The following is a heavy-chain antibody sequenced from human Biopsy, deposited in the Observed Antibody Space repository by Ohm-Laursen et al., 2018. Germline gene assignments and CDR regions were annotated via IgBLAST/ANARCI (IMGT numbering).Heavy chain of an antibody. CDR2: ISYTGDT. D-gene: IGHD4-11*01. CDR1: GASIDSYY. V-gene: IGHV4-59*07. J-gene: IGHJ4*02. CDR3: ARSNGYGDYRFDD. Sequence: SDTLSLTCTVSGASIDSYYWSWIRQTPGKGLEWIGYISYTGDTNYNPSLESRITISLDTSKNQYSLMLSSVTAADTAVYYCARSNGYGDYRFDDWGQGTLVTVAS.